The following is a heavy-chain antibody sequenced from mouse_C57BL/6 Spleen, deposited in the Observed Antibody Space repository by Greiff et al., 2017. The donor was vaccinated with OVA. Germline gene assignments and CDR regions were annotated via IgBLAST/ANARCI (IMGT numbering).Heavy chain of an antibody. CDR2: INPSNGGT. CDR1: GYTFTSYW. V-gene: IGHV1-53*01. D-gene: IGHD2-4*01. CDR3: ARHYDYDEDYFDY. Sequence: SGTELVKPGASVKLSCKASGYTFTSYWMHWVKQRPGQGLEWIGNINPSNGGTNYNEKFKSKATLTVDKSSSTAYMQLSSLTSEDSAVYYCARHYDYDEDYFDYWGQGTTLTVSS. J-gene: IGHJ2*01.